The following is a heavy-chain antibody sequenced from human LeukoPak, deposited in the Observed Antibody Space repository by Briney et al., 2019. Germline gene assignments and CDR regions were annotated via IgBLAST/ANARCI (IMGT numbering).Heavy chain of an antibody. CDR1: GFTFNDYY. J-gene: IGHJ4*02. V-gene: IGHV3-11*01. D-gene: IGHD3-3*01. CDR3: VRGDYFGVGNSDY. CDR2: ISSSGDTI. Sequence: GGSLGLSCAASGFTFNDYYMNWIRQAPLKGLEWASYISSSGDTIYYADSVKGRFTISRDNAKNSLYLQMNSLRAEDTAVYYCVRGDYFGVGNSDYWGQGTLVTVSS.